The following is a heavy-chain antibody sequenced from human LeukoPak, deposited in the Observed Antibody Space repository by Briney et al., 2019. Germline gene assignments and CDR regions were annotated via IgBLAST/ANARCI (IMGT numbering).Heavy chain of an antibody. Sequence: SETLSLTCTVSGGSISSYYWSWIRRPPGKGLEWIGYIYYSGSTNYNPSLKSRVTISVDTSKNQFSLKLSSVTAADTAVYYCARAIILEYPSYYMDVWGKGTTVTVSS. D-gene: IGHD2-2*01. CDR3: ARAIILEYPSYYMDV. CDR2: IYYSGST. J-gene: IGHJ6*03. CDR1: GGSISSYY. V-gene: IGHV4-59*01.